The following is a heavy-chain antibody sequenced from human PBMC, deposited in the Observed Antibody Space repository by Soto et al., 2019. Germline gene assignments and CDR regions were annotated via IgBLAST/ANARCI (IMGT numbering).Heavy chain of an antibody. Sequence: SQTLSLPCAISGDSVSSNSAAWNWIRQSPSRGLEWLGRTYYKSKWYNDYAVSVKSRTTVNPDTSKNQFSLHLNSVTPEDTAVYYCAREVDDGPNWLDPWGQGTLVTVSS. CDR1: GDSVSSNSAA. CDR2: TYYKSKWYN. D-gene: IGHD1-1*01. CDR3: AREVDDGPNWLDP. V-gene: IGHV6-1*01. J-gene: IGHJ5*02.